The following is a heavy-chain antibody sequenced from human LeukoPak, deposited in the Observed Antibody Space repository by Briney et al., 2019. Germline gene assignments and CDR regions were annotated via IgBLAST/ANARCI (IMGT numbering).Heavy chain of an antibody. CDR3: ANLQWLVLHY. CDR2: IKTRTESYDI. V-gene: IGHV3-73*01. J-gene: IGHJ4*02. CDR1: GFPFSDFD. D-gene: IGHD6-19*01. Sequence: GGSLRLSCVASGFPFSDFDVHWVRQASGEGLEWVGRIKTRTESYDIAYAASVKGRFTISRDDSKNTAYLQMDSLRTEDTAVYYCANLQWLVLHYWGQGTLVTVSS.